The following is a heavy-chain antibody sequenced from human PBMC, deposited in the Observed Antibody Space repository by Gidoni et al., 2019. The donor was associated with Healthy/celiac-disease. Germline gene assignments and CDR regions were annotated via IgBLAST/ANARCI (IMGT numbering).Heavy chain of an antibody. V-gene: IGHV3-23*01. Sequence: AASGFTFSSYAMSWVRQAPGKGLEWVSDISGSGGSTYYADSVKGRFTISRDNSKNTLYLQMNSLRAEDTAVYYCAKCTKGLVLNWGQGTLVTVSS. CDR3: AKCTKGLVLN. J-gene: IGHJ4*02. CDR1: GFTFSSYA. D-gene: IGHD6-19*01. CDR2: ISGSGGST.